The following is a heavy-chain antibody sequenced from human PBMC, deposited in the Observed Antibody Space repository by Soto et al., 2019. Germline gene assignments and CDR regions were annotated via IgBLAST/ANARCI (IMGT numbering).Heavy chain of an antibody. Sequence: PGGSLRLSCISSGFTFRTYTMNWVRQAPGKGLEWVSGIRGFSPYTFYAESVKGRFTISRDNAKNSLYLQMNSLRAEDTALYFCAKGDRAYGDSLYFDYWGQGTLVTVSS. V-gene: IGHV3-21*04. CDR2: IRGFSPYT. D-gene: IGHD4-17*01. CDR3: AKGDRAYGDSLYFDY. CDR1: GFTFRTYT. J-gene: IGHJ4*02.